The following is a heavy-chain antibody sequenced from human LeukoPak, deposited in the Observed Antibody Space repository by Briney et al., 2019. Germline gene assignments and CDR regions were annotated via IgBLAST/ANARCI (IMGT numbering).Heavy chain of an antibody. D-gene: IGHD4-17*01. CDR3: ARGGVTNSYFDY. CDR2: ISYDGSNK. V-gene: IGHV3-30-3*01. J-gene: IGHJ4*02. Sequence: GGSLRLSCAASGFTFSDAWMNWVRQAPGKGLEWVAVISYDGSNKYYADSVKGRFTISRDNPKNTLYLQMNSLRAEDTAVYYCARGGVTNSYFDYWGQGTLVTVSS. CDR1: GFTFSDAW.